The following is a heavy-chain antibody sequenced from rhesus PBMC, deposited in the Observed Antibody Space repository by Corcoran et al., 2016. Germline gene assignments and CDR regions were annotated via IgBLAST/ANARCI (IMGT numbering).Heavy chain of an antibody. CDR3: ATAAFDY. V-gene: IGHV1-111*02. CDR2: VDPEDGEA. J-gene: IGHJ4*01. CDR1: GYTFLDYY. Sequence: EVQLVQSGAEVKKPGASVTISCTASGYTFLDYYLTWLRQVPGKGLEGMGRVDPEDGEAIHAQKFQDRVTITADTSTDTAYMELNSLRSEDTALYYCATAAFDYWGQGVPVTVSS.